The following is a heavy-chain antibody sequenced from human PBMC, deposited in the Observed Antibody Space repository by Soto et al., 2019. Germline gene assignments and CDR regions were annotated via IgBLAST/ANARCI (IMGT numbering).Heavy chain of an antibody. CDR3: AREALGGSYSDY. D-gene: IGHD3-16*01. Sequence: QVQLVQSGAEVKKPGASVKVSCKASGYTFTSYAMHWVRQAPGQRLEWMGWINAGNGNTKYSQKFQGRVTITRDTAASTAYMELSSLRSEDTAVYYCAREALGGSYSDYWGQGTLVTVSS. V-gene: IGHV1-3*01. J-gene: IGHJ4*02. CDR1: GYTFTSYA. CDR2: INAGNGNT.